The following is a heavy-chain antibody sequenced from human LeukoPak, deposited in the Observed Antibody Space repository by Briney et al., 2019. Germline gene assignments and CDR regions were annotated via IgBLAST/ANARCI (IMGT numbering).Heavy chain of an antibody. CDR3: ANTYGSGSSHDY. J-gene: IGHJ4*02. V-gene: IGHV3-23*01. D-gene: IGHD3-10*01. Sequence: GRSLRLSCAASGFTFDDYAMHWVRQAPGKGLEWVSAISGGGGTTYYADSVKGRFTISRDNSEDTLYLQMSSLRAEDTAVYYCANTYGSGSSHDYWGQGTLVTVSS. CDR1: GFTFDDYA. CDR2: ISGGGGTT.